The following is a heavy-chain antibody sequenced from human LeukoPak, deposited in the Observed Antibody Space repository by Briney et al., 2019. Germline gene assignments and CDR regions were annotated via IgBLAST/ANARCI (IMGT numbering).Heavy chain of an antibody. D-gene: IGHD3-22*01. CDR1: GFTFSSYG. V-gene: IGHV3-74*01. J-gene: IGHJ4*02. CDR3: ARGLTMIVVAPGY. CDR2: INSDGSST. Sequence: GGSLRLSCAASGFTFSSYGMYWVRQAPGKGLVWVSRINSDGSSTSYADSVKGRFTISRDNAKNTLYLQMNSLRAEDAAVYYCARGLTMIVVAPGYWGQGTLVTVSS.